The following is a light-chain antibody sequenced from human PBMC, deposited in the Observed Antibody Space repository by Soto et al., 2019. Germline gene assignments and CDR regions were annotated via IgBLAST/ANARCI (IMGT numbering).Light chain of an antibody. J-gene: IGKJ2*01. CDR3: LQIYSTPYT. CDR2: AAS. CDR1: QSISRY. V-gene: IGKV1-39*01. Sequence: DIQMTQSPSSLSASVGDRVIITCRASQSISRYLNWYQLRPGNAPKLLISAASSLQSGVASRFSGSGSGTDFTLTISSLQPEDFATYCCLQIYSTPYTFGQGTKLEIK.